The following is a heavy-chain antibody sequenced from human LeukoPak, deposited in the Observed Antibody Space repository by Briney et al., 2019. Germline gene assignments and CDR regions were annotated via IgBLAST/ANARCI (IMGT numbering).Heavy chain of an antibody. CDR1: GDSVSSNSAA. Sequence: SQTLSLTCAISGDSVSSNSAAWNWIRQSPSRGLEWLGRTYYRSKWYNDYAVSVKSRITINPDTSKNQFSLQLSSVTPEDTAVYYCARDNSYGDYRGLYFQHWGQGTLVTVSS. D-gene: IGHD4-17*01. CDR2: TYYRSKWYN. CDR3: ARDNSYGDYRGLYFQH. J-gene: IGHJ1*01. V-gene: IGHV6-1*01.